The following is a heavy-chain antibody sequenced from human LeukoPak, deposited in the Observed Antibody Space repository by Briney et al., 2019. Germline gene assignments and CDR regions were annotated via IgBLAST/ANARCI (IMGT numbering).Heavy chain of an antibody. Sequence: SETLSLTCAVSGGSISSGSYYWSWIRQPAGKGLEWIGRIYTSGSTNYNPSLKSRVTISVDTSKNQFSLKLSSVTAADTAVYYCARDGDYGSGRWRVDAFDVWGQGTMVTVSS. CDR3: ARDGDYGSGRWRVDAFDV. CDR2: IYTSGST. CDR1: GGSISSGSYY. J-gene: IGHJ3*01. V-gene: IGHV4-61*02. D-gene: IGHD3-10*01.